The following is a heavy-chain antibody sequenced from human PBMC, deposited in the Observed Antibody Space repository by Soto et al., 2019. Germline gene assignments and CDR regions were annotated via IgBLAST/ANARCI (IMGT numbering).Heavy chain of an antibody. D-gene: IGHD3-3*02. J-gene: IGHJ6*01. Sequence: QVQLARSGAEVKKPGSSVKVSCKTSGGTFRTSAISWVRQAPGQGLEWMGGIMPVFPTPDYAQKFQGRVTITADESTGTAYMELSSLRSEDTAVYYCARDKDRQQLGGNYYYIMDVWGQGTTVTVSS. CDR1: GGTFRTSA. CDR3: ARDKDRQQLGGNYYYIMDV. CDR2: IMPVFPTP. V-gene: IGHV1-69*12.